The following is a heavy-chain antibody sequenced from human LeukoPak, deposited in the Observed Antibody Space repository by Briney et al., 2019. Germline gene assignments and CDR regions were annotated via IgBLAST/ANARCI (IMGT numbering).Heavy chain of an antibody. Sequence: SETLSLACDVSGGSIDSTNWWNWVRQPPGKGLEWIGEIHHDGRINYNPSLKSRVTLSVDKSKNQFSLKLSSVTAADTAVYYCARVPYSSGSYLFDYWGQGTLVTVSS. V-gene: IGHV4/OR15-8*01. J-gene: IGHJ4*02. CDR2: IHHDGRI. CDR3: ARVPYSSGSYLFDY. D-gene: IGHD3-10*01. CDR1: GGSIDSTNW.